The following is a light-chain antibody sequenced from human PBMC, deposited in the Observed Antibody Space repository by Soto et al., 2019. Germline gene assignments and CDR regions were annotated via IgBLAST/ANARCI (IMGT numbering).Light chain of an antibody. Sequence: EVVLTQSPDTLSLPPGERATLSCRASQSIISYLAWYQQKPGQAPRLLIYGASTRATGIPARFSGSGSGTEFTLTISSLQSEDFTVYYCHQYNNWPLTFGGGTKVDIK. CDR2: GAS. J-gene: IGKJ4*01. V-gene: IGKV3D-15*01. CDR1: QSIISY. CDR3: HQYNNWPLT.